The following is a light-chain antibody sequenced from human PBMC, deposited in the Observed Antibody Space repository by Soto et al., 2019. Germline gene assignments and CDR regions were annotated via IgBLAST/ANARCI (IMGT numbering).Light chain of an antibody. V-gene: IGKV3-20*01. Sequence: EIVLTQSPGTLSLSPGERSTLSCSSSQSVSSSYLVWYQQKPGQAPRLLIYGASSRATGIPDRFSGSGSGTDFTLTINRLEPEDFAVYHCQQYDSSPRTFGQGTKVDIK. J-gene: IGKJ1*01. CDR3: QQYDSSPRT. CDR1: QSVSSSY. CDR2: GAS.